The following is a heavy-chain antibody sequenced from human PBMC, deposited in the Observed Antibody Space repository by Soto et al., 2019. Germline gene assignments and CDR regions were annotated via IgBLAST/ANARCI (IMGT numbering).Heavy chain of an antibody. V-gene: IGHV3-33*01. CDR1: GFTFSSYG. D-gene: IGHD5-18*01. J-gene: IGHJ6*02. Sequence: PGGSLRLSCAASGFTFSSYGMHWVRQAPGKGLEWVAVIWYDGGNKYYADSVKGRFTISRDNSKNTLYLQMNSLRAEDTAVYYCARRGYSYGYYYYYGMDVWGQGTTVTVS. CDR2: IWYDGGNK. CDR3: ARRGYSYGYYYYYGMDV.